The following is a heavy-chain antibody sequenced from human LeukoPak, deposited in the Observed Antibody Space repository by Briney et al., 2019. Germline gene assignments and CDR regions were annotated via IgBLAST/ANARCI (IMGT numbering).Heavy chain of an antibody. CDR2: IYYSGST. V-gene: IGHV4-30-4*08. CDR1: GGSISSGDYY. J-gene: IGHJ5*02. CDR3: ARAPLSRISNWFDP. Sequence: PSQTLSLTCTVSGGSISSGDYYWSWIRQPPGKGLEWIGYIYYSGSTYYNPSLKSRVTISVDTSKNQFPLKLSSVTAADTAVYYCARAPLSRISNWFDPWGQGTLVTVSS. D-gene: IGHD2-15*01.